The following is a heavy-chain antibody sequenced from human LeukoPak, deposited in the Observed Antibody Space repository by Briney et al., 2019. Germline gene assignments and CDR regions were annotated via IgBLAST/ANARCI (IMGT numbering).Heavy chain of an antibody. CDR1: GGSFSSFY. J-gene: IGHJ4*02. V-gene: IGHV4-59*08. CDR2: VYHSGIT. Sequence: PSGTLSLTCSVPGGSFSSFYWSWIRQIPGKGLGWIGYVYHSGITSYNPSLKSRVTISVDTSENQFSLKVTSVTAADTAVYYCARGRVYFDYWGRGTLVTVSS. CDR3: ARGRVYFDY.